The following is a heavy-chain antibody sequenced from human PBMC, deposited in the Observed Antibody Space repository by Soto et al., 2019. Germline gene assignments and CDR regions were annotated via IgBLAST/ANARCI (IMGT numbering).Heavy chain of an antibody. Sequence: GGSLRLSCAASGFTFSSYAMHWVRQAPGKGLEWVAVISYDGSNKYYADSVKGRFTISRDNSKNTLYLQMNSLRAEDTAVYYCARDSVSSYFDYWGQGTLVTVSS. CDR2: ISYDGSNK. CDR1: GFTFSSYA. CDR3: ARDSVSSYFDY. J-gene: IGHJ4*02. V-gene: IGHV3-30-3*01. D-gene: IGHD3-10*01.